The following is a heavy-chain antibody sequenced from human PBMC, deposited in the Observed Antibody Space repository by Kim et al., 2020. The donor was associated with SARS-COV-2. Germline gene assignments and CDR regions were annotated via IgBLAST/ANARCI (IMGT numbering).Heavy chain of an antibody. CDR1: GGTFSSYA. Sequence: SVKVSCKASGGTFSSYAISWVRQAPGQGLEWMGGIIPIFGTANYAQKLQGRVTITADESTSTAYMGLSSLRSEDTAVYYCAIDSTFGSSGHYQSYSGQRSLLTVSS. CDR2: IIPIFGTA. D-gene: IGHD3-22*01. V-gene: IGHV1-69*13. CDR3: AIDSTFGSSGHYQSY. J-gene: IGHJ4*02.